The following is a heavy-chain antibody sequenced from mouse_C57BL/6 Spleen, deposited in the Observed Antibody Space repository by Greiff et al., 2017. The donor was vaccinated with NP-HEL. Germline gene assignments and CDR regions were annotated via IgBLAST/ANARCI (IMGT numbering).Heavy chain of an antibody. CDR2: IYPGDGDT. CDR3: ARLGDRYYFDY. J-gene: IGHJ2*01. D-gene: IGHD3-3*01. CDR1: GYAFSSSW. V-gene: IGHV1-82*01. Sequence: VQVVESGPELVKPGASVKISCKASGYAFSSSWMNWVKQRPGKGLEWIGRIYPGDGDTNYNGKFKGKATLTADKSSSTAYMQLSSLTSEDSAVYFCARLGDRYYFDYWGQGTTLTVSS.